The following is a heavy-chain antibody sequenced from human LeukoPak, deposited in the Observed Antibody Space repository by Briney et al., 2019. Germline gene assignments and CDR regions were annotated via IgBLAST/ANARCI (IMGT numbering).Heavy chain of an antibody. D-gene: IGHD6-19*01. CDR1: GFTFSDYY. V-gene: IGHV3-11*06. CDR2: ISSSSSYT. J-gene: IGHJ4*02. CDR3: ARSLGSGWYVDY. Sequence: KAGGSLRLSCAASGFTFSDYYMSWIRQAPGKGLEWVSYISSSSSYTNYADSVKGRFTISRDNAKNSLYLQMNSLRAEDTAVYYCARSLGSGWYVDYWGQGTLVTVSS.